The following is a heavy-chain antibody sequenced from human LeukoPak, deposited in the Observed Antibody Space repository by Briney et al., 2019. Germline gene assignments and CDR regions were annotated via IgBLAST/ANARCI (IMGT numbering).Heavy chain of an antibody. CDR3: AREERCGHNYGSLYYYDLDV. D-gene: IGHD5-18*01. J-gene: IGHJ6*02. Sequence: GGSLRLSCAASGFTFSDYYMNWLRQAPGKGLEWISYIDSRGSTLYYADSVKGRFTISRDNAKNSLYLQMSSLRAEDTAVYYCAREERCGHNYGSLYYYDLDVWGQGTTVTVSS. V-gene: IGHV3-11*01. CDR2: IDSRGSTL. CDR1: GFTFSDYY.